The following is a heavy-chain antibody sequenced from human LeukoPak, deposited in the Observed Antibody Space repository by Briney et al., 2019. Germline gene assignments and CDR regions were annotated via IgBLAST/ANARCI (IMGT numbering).Heavy chain of an antibody. Sequence: ASVKVSCKASGYTFTSYDINWVRQATGQGLEWMGWMNPNSGNTGYAQKFQGRVTMTRNTSISTVYMELSSLGSEDTAVYYCARGRGSSLGWNYWGQGTLVTVSS. D-gene: IGHD6-6*01. J-gene: IGHJ4*02. CDR1: GYTFTSYD. CDR3: ARGRGSSLGWNY. V-gene: IGHV1-8*01. CDR2: MNPNSGNT.